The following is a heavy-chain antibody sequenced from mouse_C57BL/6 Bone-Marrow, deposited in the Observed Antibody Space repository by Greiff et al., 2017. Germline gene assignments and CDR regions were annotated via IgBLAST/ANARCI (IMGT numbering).Heavy chain of an antibody. D-gene: IGHD2-3*01. CDR3: ARHGSLYDY. CDR1: GFTFSDYG. V-gene: IGHV5-15*01. Sequence: EVKLMESGGGLVQPGGSLKLSCAASGFTFSDYGMAWVRQAPRQGPEWVAFISNLAYSIYYADTVTGRFTISRENAKNTLYLEMSSLRADDTAMYYCARHGSLYDYWGQGTLVTVSA. CDR2: ISNLAYSI. J-gene: IGHJ3*01.